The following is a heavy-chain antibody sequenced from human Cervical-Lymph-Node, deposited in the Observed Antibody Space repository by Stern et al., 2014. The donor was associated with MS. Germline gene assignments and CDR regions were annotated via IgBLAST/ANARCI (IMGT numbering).Heavy chain of an antibody. V-gene: IGHV1-69*01. CDR3: ARGTTAVTTEPFDP. CDR1: GGTFRSHA. CDR2: IFPISDTP. J-gene: IGHJ5*02. Sequence: VQLVESGAEVTKPRSSVKVSCKISGGTFRSHALSWGRQAAGQGLEWMGAIFPISDTPDYAQKFQGRVTITADESTTTVYMELSNLRSEDTAFYYCARGTTAVTTEPFDPWGQGTLVTVSS. D-gene: IGHD4-17*01.